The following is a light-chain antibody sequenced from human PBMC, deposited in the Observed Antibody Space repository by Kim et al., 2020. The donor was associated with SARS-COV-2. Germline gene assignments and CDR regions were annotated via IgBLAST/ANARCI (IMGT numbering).Light chain of an antibody. CDR2: QDT. V-gene: IGLV3-1*01. CDR3: QAWDRSTVV. Sequence: SYELTQPPSVSVSPGQTASITCSGDKLGDKYACWYQQRPGQSPVLVIYQDTKRPSGIPERFSGSNSGNTATLTIGGTQAMDEADYYCQAWDRSTVVFGGG. J-gene: IGLJ2*01. CDR1: KLGDKY.